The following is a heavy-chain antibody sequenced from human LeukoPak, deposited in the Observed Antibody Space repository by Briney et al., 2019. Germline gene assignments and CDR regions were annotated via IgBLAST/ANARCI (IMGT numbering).Heavy chain of an antibody. CDR3: ARVNDFWSGYYAYYYYYGMDV. CDR1: GFTFSDYY. CDR2: IKQDGSEK. J-gene: IGHJ6*02. D-gene: IGHD3-3*01. V-gene: IGHV3-7*05. Sequence: GGSLRLSCAASGFTFSDYYMSWIRQAPGKGLEWVANIKQDGSEKYYVDSVKGRFTISRDNAKNSLYLQMNSLRAEDTAVYYCARVNDFWSGYYAYYYYYGMDVWGQGTTVTVSS.